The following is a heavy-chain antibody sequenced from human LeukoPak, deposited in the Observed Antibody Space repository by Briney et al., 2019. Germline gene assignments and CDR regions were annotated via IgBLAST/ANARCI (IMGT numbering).Heavy chain of an antibody. D-gene: IGHD6-6*01. CDR1: GGSISSYY. CDR2: IYTSGST. Sequence: SETLSLSCTVSGGSISSYYWSWIRQPPGKGLEWIGYIYTSGSTNYNPSLKSRVTISVDTSKNQFSLKLSSVTAADTAVYYCARHCGYSSSYYMDVWGKGTTVTVSS. V-gene: IGHV4-4*09. CDR3: ARHCGYSSSYYMDV. J-gene: IGHJ6*03.